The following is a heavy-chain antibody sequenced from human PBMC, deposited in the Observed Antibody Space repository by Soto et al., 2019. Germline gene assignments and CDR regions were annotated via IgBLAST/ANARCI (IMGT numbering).Heavy chain of an antibody. CDR3: TTEGGYNWTYGLDY. CDR2: IKSKTDGGTT. D-gene: IGHD1-7*01. Sequence: SVSNAWMNWVRQAPGKGLEWVGRIKSKTDGGTTDYAAPVKGRFTISRDDSKNTLYLQMNSLKTEDTAVYYCTTEGGYNWTYGLDYWGQGTLVTVSS. V-gene: IGHV3-15*07. CDR1: SVSNAW. J-gene: IGHJ4*02.